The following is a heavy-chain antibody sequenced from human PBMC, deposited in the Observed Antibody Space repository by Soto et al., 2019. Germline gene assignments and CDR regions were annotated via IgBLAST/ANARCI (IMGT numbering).Heavy chain of an antibody. V-gene: IGHV5-51*01. J-gene: IGHJ6*02. CDR3: ARLSGYDSSGYYVGYYYYYGMDV. CDR1: GYSFTRYW. D-gene: IGHD3-22*01. Sequence: GESLKISCKGSGYSFTRYWIGWVRQMTGKGLEWMGIIYPGDSDTRYSPSFQGQVTISADKSISTAYLQWSSLKASDTAMYYCARLSGYDSSGYYVGYYYYYGMDVWGQGTTVTVSS. CDR2: IYPGDSDT.